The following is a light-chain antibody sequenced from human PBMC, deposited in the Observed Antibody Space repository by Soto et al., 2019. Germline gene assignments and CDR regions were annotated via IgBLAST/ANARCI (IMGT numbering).Light chain of an antibody. Sequence: QSVLTQPASVAGSPGQSITISCTGTGSGVGGYDYVSWYQQHPGKAPKLLIYEVSNRPSGISNRFSASKSGITASLTISGLQSEDEADYFCSSYTGTSTLVFGTGTKVTVL. J-gene: IGLJ1*01. CDR2: EVS. CDR3: SSYTGTSTLV. CDR1: GSGVGGYDY. V-gene: IGLV2-14*01.